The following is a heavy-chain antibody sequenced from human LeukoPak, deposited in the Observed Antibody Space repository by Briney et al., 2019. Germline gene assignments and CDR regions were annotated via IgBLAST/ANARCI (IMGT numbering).Heavy chain of an antibody. CDR3: ARVLPKYNWNYEVKYYFDY. Sequence: PSETLSLTCTVSGGSISSGDYYWSWIRQPPGKGLEWIGYIYYSGSTYYNPSLKSRVTISVDTSKNQFSLKLSSVTAADTAVYYCARVLPKYNWNYEVKYYFDYWGQGTLVTVSS. CDR2: IYYSGST. J-gene: IGHJ4*02. V-gene: IGHV4-30-4*01. CDR1: GGSISSGDYY. D-gene: IGHD1-7*01.